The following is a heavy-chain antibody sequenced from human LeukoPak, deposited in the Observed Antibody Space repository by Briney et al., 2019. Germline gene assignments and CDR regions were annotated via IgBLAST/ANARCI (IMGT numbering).Heavy chain of an antibody. J-gene: IGHJ5*02. CDR2: ISWNSGSI. V-gene: IGHV3-9*01. Sequence: GRSLRLSCAASGFTFDDYAMHWVRQAPGKGLEGVSGISWNSGSIGYADSVKGRFTISRDNAKNSLYLQMNGLRAEDTAVYYCVPDLSSTKFDPWGEGTLVSVSS. CDR1: GFTFDDYA. CDR3: VPDLSSTKFDP. D-gene: IGHD2/OR15-2a*01.